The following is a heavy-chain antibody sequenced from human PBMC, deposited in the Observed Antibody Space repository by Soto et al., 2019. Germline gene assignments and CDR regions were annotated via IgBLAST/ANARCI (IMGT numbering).Heavy chain of an antibody. CDR3: ARGRFWSGYYTRYYYYYGMDV. J-gene: IGHJ6*02. D-gene: IGHD3-3*01. Sequence: SETLSLTCAVYGGSFSGYYWSWIRQPPGTGLEWIGEINHSGSTNYNPSLKSRVTISVDTSKNQFSLKLSSVTAADTAVYYCARGRFWSGYYTRYYYYYGMDVWGQGTTVTVSS. CDR1: GGSFSGYY. CDR2: INHSGST. V-gene: IGHV4-34*01.